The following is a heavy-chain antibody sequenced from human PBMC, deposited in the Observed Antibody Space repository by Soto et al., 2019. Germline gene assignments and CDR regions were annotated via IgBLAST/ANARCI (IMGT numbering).Heavy chain of an antibody. CDR3: TRGQEVWWNAGPLGLHGLDV. CDR1: RYTFISYD. V-gene: IGHV1-8*01. J-gene: IGHJ6*02. Sequence: AAVKVSCKASRYTFISYDINWVRQAPGQGLEWMGWMNPSSANTGYAQKFQGRISMTRNTSMNTAYMELNSLTSEDTAVYYCTRGQEVWWNAGPLGLHGLDVWGQGTTVTV. D-gene: IGHD3-16*01. CDR2: MNPSSANT.